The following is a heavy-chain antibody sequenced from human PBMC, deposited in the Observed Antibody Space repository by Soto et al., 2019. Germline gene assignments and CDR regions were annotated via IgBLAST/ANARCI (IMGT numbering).Heavy chain of an antibody. Sequence: EVHLVESGGGLVQPGGSLRLSCAASGFTFSSYWMTWVRQAPGKGLEWVANIKQDGGAKYYVDSVKGRFTISRDNAKNSLYLQMNSLRAEDTAVYYCAKAIDGGNSDFGYWGQGTLVTVSS. CDR3: AKAIDGGNSDFGY. V-gene: IGHV3-7*05. CDR2: IKQDGGAK. D-gene: IGHD2-21*02. J-gene: IGHJ4*02. CDR1: GFTFSSYW.